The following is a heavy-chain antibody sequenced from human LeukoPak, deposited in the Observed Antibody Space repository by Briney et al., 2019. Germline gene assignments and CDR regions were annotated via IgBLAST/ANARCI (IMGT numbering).Heavy chain of an antibody. J-gene: IGHJ4*02. V-gene: IGHV3-30*18. D-gene: IGHD1-26*01. Sequence: GGSLRLSCAASGFTFSSHGMHWVRQAPGKGLEWEALISYDGSNKYYVDSVKGRFTISRDNSKNTLYLQMNSLRAEDTAVYYCAKDRQRFIVGASGGLAGFDYWGLGTLVTVSS. CDR2: ISYDGSNK. CDR3: AKDRQRFIVGASGGLAGFDY. CDR1: GFTFSSHG.